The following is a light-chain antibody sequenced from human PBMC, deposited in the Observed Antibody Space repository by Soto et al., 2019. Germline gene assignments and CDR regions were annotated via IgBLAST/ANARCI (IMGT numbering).Light chain of an antibody. CDR2: LGS. V-gene: IGKV2-28*01. CDR1: QSLLHSNGYNY. Sequence: DIVMTQSPLSLPVTPGEPASISCRSSQSLLHSNGYNYLDWYLQKPGQSPQLLIYLGSNRASGGPDRFSGSGSGTDFTLRISSVDAEDVGVYYCMQGLQPPRTFGQGTKVEIK. J-gene: IGKJ1*01. CDR3: MQGLQPPRT.